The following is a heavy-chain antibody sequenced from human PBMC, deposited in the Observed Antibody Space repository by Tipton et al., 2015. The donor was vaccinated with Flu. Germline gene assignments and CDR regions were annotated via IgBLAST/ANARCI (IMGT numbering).Heavy chain of an antibody. D-gene: IGHD3-16*01. CDR2: IHHSGST. Sequence: TLSLTCSVSGGSISGYYWSWIRQPPGKGLEWIGSIHHSGSTNYNPSLRSRVTISVEFNNQFSLRLDSVTAADTALYYCATYLHWGRGTLVTVSS. J-gene: IGHJ2*01. CDR1: GGSISGYY. V-gene: IGHV4-59*12. CDR3: ATYLH.